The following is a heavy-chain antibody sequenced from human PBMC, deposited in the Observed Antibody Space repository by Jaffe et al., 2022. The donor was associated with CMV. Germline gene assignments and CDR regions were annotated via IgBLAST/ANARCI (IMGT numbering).Heavy chain of an antibody. Sequence: QLQLQESGPGLVKPSETLSLTCTVSGGSISSSSYYWGWIRQPPGKGLEWIGSIYYSGSTYYNPSLKSRVTISVDTSKNQFSLKLSSVTAADTAVYYCARHGRLGGPFDYWGQGTLVTVSS. CDR2: IYYSGST. CDR3: ARHGRLGGPFDY. CDR1: GGSISSSSYY. V-gene: IGHV4-39*01. D-gene: IGHD3-16*01. J-gene: IGHJ4*02.